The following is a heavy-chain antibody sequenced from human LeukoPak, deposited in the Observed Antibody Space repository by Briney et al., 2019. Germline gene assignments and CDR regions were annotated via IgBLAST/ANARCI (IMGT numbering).Heavy chain of an antibody. V-gene: IGHV3-7*01. CDR3: ATSDDSSGSD. J-gene: IGHJ4*02. Sequence: PGGSLRLSCAASGFTFSGYWMSWVRQAPGKGLEWVANINLDGSVRHCVDSARGRFTISRDNAKNSLYLQMNSLRAEDTALYYCATSDDSSGSDWGQGTLVTVSS. D-gene: IGHD3-22*01. CDR1: GFTFSGYW. CDR2: INLDGSVR.